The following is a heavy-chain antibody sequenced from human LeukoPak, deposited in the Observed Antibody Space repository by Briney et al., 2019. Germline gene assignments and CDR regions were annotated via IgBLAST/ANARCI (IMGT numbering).Heavy chain of an antibody. D-gene: IGHD2-15*01. Sequence: GGSLRLSCAASGFTFSSYSLNWVRQAPGNGLEWVSCISSSSITIYYADSVKGRFTISRDNAEKSLYLQMNGLRAEDTAVYYCARDRGGSYSAIDYWGQGTLVTVSS. V-gene: IGHV3-48*04. CDR3: ARDRGGSYSAIDY. CDR1: GFTFSSYS. CDR2: ISSSSITI. J-gene: IGHJ4*02.